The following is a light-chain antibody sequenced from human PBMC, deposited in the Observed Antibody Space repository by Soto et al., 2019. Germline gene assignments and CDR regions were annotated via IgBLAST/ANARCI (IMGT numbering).Light chain of an antibody. Sequence: AIRMTQSPSSFSASTGDRVTITCRASQGISSYLAWYQQKPGKAPKLLIYAASTLQSGVPSRFSGSGSGTDFTLTISCLQSEDFATYYCQQYDTLPPYTFGQGTKVELK. CDR3: QQYDTLPPYT. CDR1: QGISSY. V-gene: IGKV1-8*01. J-gene: IGKJ2*01. CDR2: AAS.